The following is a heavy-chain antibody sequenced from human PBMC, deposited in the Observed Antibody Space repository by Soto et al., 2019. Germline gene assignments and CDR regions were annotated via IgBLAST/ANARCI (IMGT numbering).Heavy chain of an antibody. Sequence: QVQLQESGPGLVKPSETLSLTCTVSGGSISNYYWSWIRQPPGKGLEWIGYIYYSGCTNYNPSLKRRDTISIDPSKNQFSLTRSSVTAADTAVCYCARLGSIKLSGLSYSYHYVGVWGKGTTVTVSS. J-gene: IGHJ6*03. D-gene: IGHD3-10*01. CDR1: GGSISNYY. V-gene: IGHV4-59*08. CDR3: ARLGSIKLSGLSYSYHYVGV. CDR2: IYYSGCT.